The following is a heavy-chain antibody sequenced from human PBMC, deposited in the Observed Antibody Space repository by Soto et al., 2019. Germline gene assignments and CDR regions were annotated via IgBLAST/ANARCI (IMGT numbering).Heavy chain of an antibody. CDR2: ISGSGGST. CDR1: GFTCSSYA. Sequence: GGFLRRSCAASGFTCSSYAMSWVRQAPGEGLESVSAISGSGGSTYYADSVKGRFTISRDNSKNTLYLQMNSLRAEDTAVYYCAKDRFRYFDWPEDWFDPWGQGTLVTVSS. J-gene: IGHJ5*02. D-gene: IGHD3-9*01. CDR3: AKDRFRYFDWPEDWFDP. V-gene: IGHV3-23*01.